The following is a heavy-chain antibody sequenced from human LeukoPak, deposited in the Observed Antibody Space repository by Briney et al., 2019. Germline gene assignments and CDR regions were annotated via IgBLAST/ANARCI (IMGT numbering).Heavy chain of an antibody. V-gene: IGHV4-59*01. CDR2: IYYSGST. Sequence: SETLSLTCTVYGGSISSYYWSWIRQPPGEGLEWIGYIYYSGSTNYNPSLKRRVTISVDTSKNQFSLKLSSVTAADTAVYYCARMVVPALYYYYYYMDVWGKGTTVTISS. D-gene: IGHD2-2*01. CDR3: ARMVVPALYYYYYYMDV. CDR1: GGSISSYY. J-gene: IGHJ6*03.